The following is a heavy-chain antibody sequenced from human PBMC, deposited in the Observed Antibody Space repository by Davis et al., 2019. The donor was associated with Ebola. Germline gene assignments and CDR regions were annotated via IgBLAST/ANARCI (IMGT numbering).Heavy chain of an antibody. V-gene: IGHV1-18*04. CDR1: GYTFTNYY. D-gene: IGHD6-13*01. J-gene: IGHJ4*02. CDR2: ISAYNGNT. Sequence: AASVKVSCKASGYTFTNYYMHWVRQAPGQGLEWMGWISAYNGNTNYAQKLQGRVTMTTDTSTSTAYMELRSLRSDDTAVYYCARDIGVAAAGLWGQGTLVTVSS. CDR3: ARDIGVAAAGL.